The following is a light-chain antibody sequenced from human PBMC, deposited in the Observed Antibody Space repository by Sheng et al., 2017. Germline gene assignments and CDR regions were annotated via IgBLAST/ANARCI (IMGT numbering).Light chain of an antibody. V-gene: IGLV2-14*03. Sequence: QSALTQPASVSGSPGQSITISCTGTSSDVGGYNYVSWYQQHPGKVPKLMIYDVTNRPSGVSNRFSGSKSDTTASLTISGLQADDEADYYCCSYAGASTPYVFGNGTKVTVL. CDR3: CSYAGASTPYV. J-gene: IGLJ1*01. CDR1: SSDVGGYNY. CDR2: DVT.